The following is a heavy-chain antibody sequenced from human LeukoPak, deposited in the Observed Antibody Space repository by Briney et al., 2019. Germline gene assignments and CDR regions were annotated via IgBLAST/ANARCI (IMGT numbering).Heavy chain of an antibody. D-gene: IGHD2-15*01. CDR3: AKEHCSGGSCYSHIDY. J-gene: IGHJ4*02. Sequence: PGGSLRLSCAASGFTFSYYGMHWVRQAPGKGLEWVAFIRYDGSNKYYVDSVKGRFTISRDNSKNTLYLQMSSLRTEDTAVYYCAKEHCSGGSCYSHIDYWGQGTLVTVSS. V-gene: IGHV3-30*02. CDR2: IRYDGSNK. CDR1: GFTFSYYG.